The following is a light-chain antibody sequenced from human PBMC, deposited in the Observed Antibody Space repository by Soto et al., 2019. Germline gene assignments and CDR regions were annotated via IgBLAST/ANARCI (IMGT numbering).Light chain of an antibody. CDR3: AAWDNSLNGPV. Sequence: QSVLTQPPSASGTPGQRVTISYSGSSSNIGTNTVTWYQQLPETAPKLLIHSNNERPSGVPDRFSGAKSGTSASLVISGLQSEDEADFYCAAWDNSLNGPVFGGGTQLTVL. V-gene: IGLV1-44*01. J-gene: IGLJ2*01. CDR1: SSNIGTNT. CDR2: SNN.